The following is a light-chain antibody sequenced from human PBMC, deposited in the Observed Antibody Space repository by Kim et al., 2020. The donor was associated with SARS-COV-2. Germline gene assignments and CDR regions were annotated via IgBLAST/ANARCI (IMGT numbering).Light chain of an antibody. CDR1: QDNSNY. CDR2: DAS. Sequence: ASVGDRVTSTCQASQDNSNYLNWYQQKPGKAPKLMIYDASNLETGVPSRFSGSGSGTDFTFTISSLRPEDIATYYCKQYDNLPYTFGQGTKLEI. J-gene: IGKJ2*01. CDR3: KQYDNLPYT. V-gene: IGKV1-33*01.